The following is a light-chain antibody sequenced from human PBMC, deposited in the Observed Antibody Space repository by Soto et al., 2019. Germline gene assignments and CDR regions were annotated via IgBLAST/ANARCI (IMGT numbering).Light chain of an antibody. Sequence: DIVMTQSPDSLAVSLGERATINCKSSQTVLDSFNNKDYLTWYQQKPGQPPKLLIYWASTREFGVPSRFSGSGSGTDFTLTISSLQPEDFATYYCQQGKSFPFTFGGGTKVDIK. J-gene: IGKJ4*01. CDR3: QQGKSFPFT. CDR1: QTVLDSFNNKDY. V-gene: IGKV4-1*01. CDR2: WAS.